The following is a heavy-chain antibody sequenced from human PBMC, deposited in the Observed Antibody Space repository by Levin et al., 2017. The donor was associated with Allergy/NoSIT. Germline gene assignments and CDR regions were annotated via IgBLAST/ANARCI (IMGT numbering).Heavy chain of an antibody. D-gene: IGHD3-3*01. CDR2: ISGSGGST. CDR3: ARGYYDFWSGYYMFDY. Sequence: GGSLRLSCAASGFTFSSYAMSWVRQAPGKGLEWVSAISGSGGSTYYADSVKGRFTISRDNSKNTLYLQMNSLRAEDTAVYYCARGYYDFWSGYYMFDYWGQGTLVTVSS. CDR1: GFTFSSYA. J-gene: IGHJ4*02. V-gene: IGHV3-23*01.